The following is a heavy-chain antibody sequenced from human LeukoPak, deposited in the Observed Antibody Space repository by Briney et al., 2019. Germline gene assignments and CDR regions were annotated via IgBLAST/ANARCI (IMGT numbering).Heavy chain of an antibody. CDR3: ARARYSDF. CDR1: GFTCSDYN. J-gene: IGHJ4*02. Sequence: ARSLRLSCAASGFTCSDYNMNWVRQAPGKGLEWISYIGIDSGNTNYADSVKGRFTISGDKAKNSLYLQMNSLRGEDTAVYYCARARYSDFWGQGTLVTVSS. V-gene: IGHV3-48*01. CDR2: IGIDSGNT.